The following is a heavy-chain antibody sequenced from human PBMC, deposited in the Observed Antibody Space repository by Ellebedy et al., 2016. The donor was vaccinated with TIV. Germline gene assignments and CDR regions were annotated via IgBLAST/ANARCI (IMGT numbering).Heavy chain of an antibody. CDR1: GFSFSYYG. CDR2: IWCDGSKK. D-gene: IGHD3-16*01. Sequence: GGSLRLSXAAAGFSFSYYGMHWVRQAPGKGLEWVALIWCDGSKKYYADSVKGRFTVSRDNSKNTFYLQMNSLRVDDTAVYYCARVSGSFDYVGEFDYWGQGTLVSVSS. V-gene: IGHV3-33*01. J-gene: IGHJ4*02. CDR3: ARVSGSFDYVGEFDY.